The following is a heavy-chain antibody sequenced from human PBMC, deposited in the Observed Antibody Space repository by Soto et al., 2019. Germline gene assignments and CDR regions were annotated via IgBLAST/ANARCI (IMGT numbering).Heavy chain of an antibody. CDR2: ISAYNGNT. CDR3: ATQVFDYGDNGAFDI. J-gene: IGHJ3*02. Sequence: GASVKLSCTDSGYTITSYGISWVRQAPGQGLEWMGWISAYNGNTNYAQKLQGRVTMTTDTSTSTAYMELRSLRSDDTAVYYCATQVFDYGDNGAFDIWGQGTMVTVSS. V-gene: IGHV1-18*01. D-gene: IGHD4-17*01. CDR1: GYTITSYG.